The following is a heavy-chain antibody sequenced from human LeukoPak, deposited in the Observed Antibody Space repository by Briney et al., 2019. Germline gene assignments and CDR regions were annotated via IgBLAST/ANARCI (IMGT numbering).Heavy chain of an antibody. J-gene: IGHJ4*02. CDR1: GLTFNKSW. CDR3: TRDTFGARDS. Sequence: GGSLRLSCAASGLTFNKSWMHWVRQGPGKGLEWVSRINEGGSSTSYAESVRGRFTISRDNAKNTLYLQMNSLRAEDAAVYYCTRDTFGARDSWGQGTLVTVSS. D-gene: IGHD3-10*01. CDR2: INEGGSST. V-gene: IGHV3-74*01.